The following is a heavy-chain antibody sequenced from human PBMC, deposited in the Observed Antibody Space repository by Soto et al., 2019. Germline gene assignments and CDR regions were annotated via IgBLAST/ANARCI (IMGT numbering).Heavy chain of an antibody. D-gene: IGHD3-3*02. CDR3: ASPKIAFHNRFDP. CDR2: IYYSGST. J-gene: IGHJ5*02. CDR1: GGSISSSSYY. V-gene: IGHV4-39*01. Sequence: PSETLSLTCTVSGGSISSSSYYWGWIRQPPGKGLEWIGSIYYSGSTYYNPSLKSRVTISVDTSKNQFSLKLSSVTAADTAVYYFASPKIAFHNRFDPWGQGTPVPVSS.